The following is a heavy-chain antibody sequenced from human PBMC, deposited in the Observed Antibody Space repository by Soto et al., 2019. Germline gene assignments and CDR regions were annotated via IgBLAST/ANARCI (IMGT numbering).Heavy chain of an antibody. CDR2: IYTGGTT. V-gene: IGHV3-53*01. Sequence: EVQLVESGGGLIQPGGSLRLSCVVSGFTVSSSNYMSWVRQAPGKGLEWVSVIYTGGTTYYADSVKGRFTISRDNSKNTLYLQMNSLRAEDKDVYYCDGYGYWGQGTLVTVSS. CDR3: DGYGY. D-gene: IGHD5-12*01. CDR1: GFTVSSSNY. J-gene: IGHJ4*02.